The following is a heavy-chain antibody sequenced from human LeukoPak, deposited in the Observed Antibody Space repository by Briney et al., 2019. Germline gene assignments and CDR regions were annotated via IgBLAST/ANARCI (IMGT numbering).Heavy chain of an antibody. D-gene: IGHD2-2*01. J-gene: IGHJ5*02. CDR1: GYSFTSNW. Sequence: GESLKISCKSSGYSFTSNWIGWVRQMPGKGLEWMGILYPGDSETKYSPSFQGQVTISADKSISTAYLQWSSLKASDTAMYYCARGFRDCSSTSCYGVNWFDPWGQGTLVTVSS. CDR2: LYPGDSET. CDR3: ARGFRDCSSTSCYGVNWFDP. V-gene: IGHV5-51*01.